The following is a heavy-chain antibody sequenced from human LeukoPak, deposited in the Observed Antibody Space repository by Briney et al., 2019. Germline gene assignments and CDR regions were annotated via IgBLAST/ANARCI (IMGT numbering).Heavy chain of an antibody. J-gene: IGHJ6*02. CDR3: SRGPIRQGLYNGMDV. CDR1: EFTFGDHA. Sequence: PGRSLRLSCTASEFTFGDHAMSWVRQAPGKGLEWVGFIRSRAYGGTTEYAPAVKGRFLISRDDSKSIAYLHMNSLKTEDTAVYDCSRGPIRQGLYNGMDVWGQGTTVSVSS. CDR2: IRSRAYGGTT. V-gene: IGHV3-49*04. D-gene: IGHD3-9*01.